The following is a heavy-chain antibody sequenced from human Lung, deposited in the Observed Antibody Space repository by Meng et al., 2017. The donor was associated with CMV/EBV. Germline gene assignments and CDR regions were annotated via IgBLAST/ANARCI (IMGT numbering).Heavy chain of an antibody. CDR2: MRHDGSNH. D-gene: IGHD1-26*01. CDR3: AKFLSWEPDDAFDI. J-gene: IGHJ3*02. Sequence: GXXLRLSCAASGFTFSRYDMHWVRQAPGKGLEWVAFMRHDGSNHYYADSVKGRFTISRDNSKNTLYLKMNSLRAEDTAVYYCAKFLSWEPDDAFDIWGQGXMVTVSS. CDR1: GFTFSRYD. V-gene: IGHV3-30*02.